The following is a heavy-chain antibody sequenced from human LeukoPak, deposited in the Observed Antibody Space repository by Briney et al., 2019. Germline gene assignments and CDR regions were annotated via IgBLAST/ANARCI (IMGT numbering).Heavy chain of an antibody. CDR3: ARDGHNWNDDGMDV. J-gene: IGHJ6*02. D-gene: IGHD1-20*01. CDR2: IYTSGST. Sequence: SQTLSLTCTVSGGSISSGSYYWSWIRQPAGKGLEWIGRIYTSGSTNYNPSLKSRVTISVDTSKNQLSLKLSSVTAADTAVYYCARDGHNWNDDGMDVWGQETTVTVSS. CDR1: GGSISSGSYY. V-gene: IGHV4-61*02.